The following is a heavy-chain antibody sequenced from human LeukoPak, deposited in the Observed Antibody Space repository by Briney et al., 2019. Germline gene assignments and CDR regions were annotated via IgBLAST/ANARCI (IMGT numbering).Heavy chain of an antibody. CDR1: GYTFTGYY. J-gene: IGHJ4*02. D-gene: IGHD6-13*01. CDR2: INPNSGGT. CDR3: ARDGSLDY. V-gene: IGHV1-2*02. Sequence: ASVKVSCKASGYTFTGYYMHWLRQAPGQGPEWMGWINPNSGGTNYAQKFQGRVTLTRNTSISTAYMELSSLRSDDTAVYYCARDGSLDYWGQGTLVTVSS.